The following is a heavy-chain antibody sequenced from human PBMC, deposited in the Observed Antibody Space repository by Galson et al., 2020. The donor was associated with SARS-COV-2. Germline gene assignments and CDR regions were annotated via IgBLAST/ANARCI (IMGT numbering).Heavy chain of an antibody. D-gene: IGHD1-7*01. Sequence: GGSLRLSCAASGFTFDDYAMHWVRQAPGKGLEWVSGISWNRGSIGYADSVKGRFTISRDNAKNSLYLQMNSLRAEDTALYYCAKDGGGLELGFNYWGQGTLVTVSS. V-gene: IGHV3-9*01. CDR1: GFTFDDYA. J-gene: IGHJ4*02. CDR2: ISWNRGSI. CDR3: AKDGGGLELGFNY.